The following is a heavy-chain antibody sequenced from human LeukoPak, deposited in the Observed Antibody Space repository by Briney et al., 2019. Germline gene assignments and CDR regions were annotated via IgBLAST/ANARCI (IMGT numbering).Heavy chain of an antibody. CDR2: ITTSGGAP. D-gene: IGHD4-17*01. V-gene: IGHV3-23*01. Sequence: PGGSLRLSCAASGFTFSDYALNWVRQAPGKGLEWVSFITTSGGAPYYADSVKGRFTVSRDSSKNTLFLQMSGLRAEDTAVYYCAKGTAVTTFFDSWGQGALVAVSS. CDR3: AKGTAVTTFFDS. CDR1: GFTFSDYA. J-gene: IGHJ4*02.